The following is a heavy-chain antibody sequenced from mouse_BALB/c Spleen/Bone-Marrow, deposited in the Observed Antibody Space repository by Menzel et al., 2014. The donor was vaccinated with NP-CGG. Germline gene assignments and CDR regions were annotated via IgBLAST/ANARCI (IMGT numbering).Heavy chain of an antibody. CDR3: ARGHDGYRTWFAY. CDR1: GYSFTGYN. J-gene: IGHJ3*01. V-gene: IGHV1-39*01. CDR2: IDPSYGGT. Sequence: VQLQQSGPELEKPGASVKISCKASGYSFTGYNMNWVKQSNGKSLEWIGNIDPSYGGTTYNQKFKGKVTLTVDKSSSTAYMQLKSLTSEDSAVYYCARGHDGYRTWFAYWGQGTLVTVSA. D-gene: IGHD2-3*01.